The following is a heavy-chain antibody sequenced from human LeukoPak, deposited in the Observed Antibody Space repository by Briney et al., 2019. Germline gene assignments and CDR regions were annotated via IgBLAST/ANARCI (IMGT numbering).Heavy chain of an antibody. CDR2: INHSGSS. D-gene: IGHD3-22*01. J-gene: IGHJ3*01. CDR3: ARHPGYYDSSGYRVTNAFDV. Sequence: SETLSLTCAVYGGSISGYFWSWIRQPPGKGLEWIGEINHSGSSNYNPSLKSRVTISVDTSKNQFSLKLSSVTAADTAVYYCARHPGYYDSSGYRVTNAFDVWGQGLMVTVSS. V-gene: IGHV4-34*01. CDR1: GGSISGYF.